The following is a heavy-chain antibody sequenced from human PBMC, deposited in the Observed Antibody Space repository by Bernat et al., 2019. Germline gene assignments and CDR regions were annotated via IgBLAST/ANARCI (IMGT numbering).Heavy chain of an antibody. D-gene: IGHD3-10*01. CDR3: ARGAPYYYGSGSYYRSPTNWFDP. CDR2: INPNSGGT. Sequence: QVQLVQSGAEVKKPGASVKVSCKASGYTFTGYYMHWVRQAPGQGLEWMGWINPNSGGTNDAQKFQGWVTMTRHTSISTAYMELSRLRSDDTAVYYCARGAPYYYGSGSYYRSPTNWFDPWGQGTLVTVSS. J-gene: IGHJ5*02. CDR1: GYTFTGYY. V-gene: IGHV1-2*04.